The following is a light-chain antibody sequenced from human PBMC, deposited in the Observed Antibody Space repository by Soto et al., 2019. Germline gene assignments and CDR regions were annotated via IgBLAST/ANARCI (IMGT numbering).Light chain of an antibody. Sequence: DFQMTQSPSSLSASVGDRVTITCRASQDISAHLAWYQHKPGKVPKLLIYEASTLQSGVPSRFSGGGFGTDFTLTISSLQPEDVATYYCQKYNRTPRTFGQGTKVELK. CDR1: QDISAH. CDR3: QKYNRTPRT. V-gene: IGKV1-27*01. J-gene: IGKJ1*01. CDR2: EAS.